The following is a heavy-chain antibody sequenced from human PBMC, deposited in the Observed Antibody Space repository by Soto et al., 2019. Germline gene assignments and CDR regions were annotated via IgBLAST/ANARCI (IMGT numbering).Heavy chain of an antibody. J-gene: IGHJ6*02. CDR1: GFTFSSYG. CDR2: ISYDGSNK. Sequence: QVQLVESGGGVVQPGRSLRLSCAASGFTFSSYGMHWVRQAPGKGLEWVAVISYDGSNKDYADSVKGRFTISRDNSKNTLYLQMNSRRAEDTAVYYCARSFGELLFYYYYGMDVWGQGTTVTVSS. V-gene: IGHV3-30*03. D-gene: IGHD3-10*01. CDR3: ARSFGELLFYYYYGMDV.